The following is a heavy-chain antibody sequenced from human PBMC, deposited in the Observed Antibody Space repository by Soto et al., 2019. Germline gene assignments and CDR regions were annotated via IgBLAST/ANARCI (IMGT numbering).Heavy chain of an antibody. CDR2: MKQDGIEK. CDR1: GFTFSSYW. CDR3: ARNPPMTRGNGMDV. V-gene: IGHV3-7*03. Sequence: EVQLVESGGGLVQPGGSLRLSCAASGFTFSSYWMSWVRQAPGKGLEWVANMKQDGIEKYYVDSVKGRFTISGDNAKNSLSLQMNSLRAEDTAVYYCARNPPMTRGNGMDVWGQGTTVTVSS. D-gene: IGHD3-10*01. J-gene: IGHJ6*02.